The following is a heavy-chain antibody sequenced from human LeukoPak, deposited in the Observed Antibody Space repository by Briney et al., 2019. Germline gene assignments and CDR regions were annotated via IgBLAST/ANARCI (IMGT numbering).Heavy chain of an antibody. CDR1: GFTFDDYA. Sequence: PGGSLRLSCAASGFTFDDYAMHWVRQAPGKGLEWVSGISWNSGSIGYADSVKGRFTISRDNAKNSLYLQMNSLRAEDTALYYCAKDTLRPSGYGEYDAFDIWGQGTMVTVSS. CDR3: AKDTLRPSGYGEYDAFDI. V-gene: IGHV3-9*01. CDR2: ISWNSGSI. J-gene: IGHJ3*02. D-gene: IGHD5-12*01.